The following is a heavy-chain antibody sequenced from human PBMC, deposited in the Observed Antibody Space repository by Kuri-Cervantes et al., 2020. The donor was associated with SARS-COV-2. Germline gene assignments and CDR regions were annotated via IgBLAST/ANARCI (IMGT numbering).Heavy chain of an antibody. CDR2: INWNGGST. V-gene: IGHV3-20*04. D-gene: IGHD2-2*01. CDR3: ARDLSDSSTPPHNP. CDR1: GFTFDDYG. Sequence: GESLKISCAASGFTFDDYGMSWVRQAPGKGLEWVSGINWNGGSTGYADSVKGRFTISRDNAKSSLYLQLNSLRAEDTALYYCARDLSDSSTPPHNPWGQGTLVTVSS. J-gene: IGHJ5*02.